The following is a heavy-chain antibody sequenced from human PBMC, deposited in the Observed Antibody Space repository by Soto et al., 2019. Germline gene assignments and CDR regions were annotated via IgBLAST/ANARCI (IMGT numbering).Heavy chain of an antibody. Sequence: PSETLSLTCTVSGGSIGSGSYYCSWLRQPPGKGLEWIGSNYNSGNTFYNPSLKSRVTISVDTSKSQFSLKLSSVTAADTAVYYCARDYGAGSYGIDYWGQGTLVTVSS. J-gene: IGHJ4*02. CDR1: GGSIGSGSYY. D-gene: IGHD3-10*01. V-gene: IGHV4-39*07. CDR3: ARDYGAGSYGIDY. CDR2: NYNSGNT.